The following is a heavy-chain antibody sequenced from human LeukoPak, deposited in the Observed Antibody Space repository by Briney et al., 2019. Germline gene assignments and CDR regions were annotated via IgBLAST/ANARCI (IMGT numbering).Heavy chain of an antibody. D-gene: IGHD4-23*01. CDR2: IWYDGSNK. CDR1: GFTFSSYG. Sequence: GRSLRLSCAASGFTFSSYGMHWVRQAPGKGLEWVAVIWYDGSNKYYADSVKGRFTISRDNSKNSLYLQMNSLRAEDTAIYYCARDSPDYGGKGFDYWGQGTQVTVSS. V-gene: IGHV3-33*01. CDR3: ARDSPDYGGKGFDY. J-gene: IGHJ4*02.